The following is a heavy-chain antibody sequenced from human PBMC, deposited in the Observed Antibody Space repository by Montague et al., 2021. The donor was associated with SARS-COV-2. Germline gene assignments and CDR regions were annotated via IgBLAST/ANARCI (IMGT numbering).Heavy chain of an antibody. CDR3: ARVGLVGDSTSLLDK. V-gene: IGHV4-4*07. D-gene: IGHD1-26*01. CDR1: GGSISKYY. J-gene: IGHJ4*02. Sequence: SETLSLTCSVSGGSISKYYWAWIRQPAGKGPEWIGRIYTSGSSNYNPSLTGRAAMSIDSSKNEFSLRLTSVTAADTAVYYCARVGLVGDSTSLLDKWGQGALVTVSS. CDR2: IYTSGSS.